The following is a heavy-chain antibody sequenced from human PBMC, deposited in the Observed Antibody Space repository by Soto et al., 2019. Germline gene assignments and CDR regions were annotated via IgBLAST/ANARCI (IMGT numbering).Heavy chain of an antibody. CDR2: ISPDNGDT. CDR1: GYTFSSYG. D-gene: IGHD4-4*01. V-gene: IGHV1-18*01. J-gene: IGHJ1*01. Sequence: QVRLVQSGGEVKKPGASVKVSCKASGYTFSSYGITWVRQAPGQGLEWMGWISPDNGDTNSVQKFQGRVTMTTDTSTNXXXXXXXXXXXXXXXXXXCARGAEYX. CDR3: ARGAEYX.